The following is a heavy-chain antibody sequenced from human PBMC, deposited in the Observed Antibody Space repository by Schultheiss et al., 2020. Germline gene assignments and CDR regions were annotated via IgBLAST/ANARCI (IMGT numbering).Heavy chain of an antibody. CDR1: GGSISSGGYY. Sequence: SETLSLTCTVSGGSISSGGYYWSWIRQPPGKGLEWIGYVYYSGSTNYNPSLKSRVTISVDTSKNQFSLKLSSVTAADTAVYYCARKIAAAGTGWFDPWGQGTLVTVSS. CDR3: ARKIAAAGTGWFDP. V-gene: IGHV4-61*08. CDR2: VYYSGST. D-gene: IGHD6-13*01. J-gene: IGHJ5*02.